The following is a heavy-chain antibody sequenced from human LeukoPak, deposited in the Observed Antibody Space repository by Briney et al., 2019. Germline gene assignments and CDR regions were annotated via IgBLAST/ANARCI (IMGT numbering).Heavy chain of an antibody. Sequence: SETLSLTCAVYGGSFSGYYWSWIRQPPGKGLEWIGEINHSGSTNYNPSLKSRVTISVDTSKNQFSLKLSSVTAADTAVYYCARGLRGSTYYDFWSGSTYFDYWGQGTLVTVSS. V-gene: IGHV4-34*01. D-gene: IGHD3-3*01. CDR2: INHSGST. J-gene: IGHJ4*02. CDR1: GGSFSGYY. CDR3: ARGLRGSTYYDFWSGSTYFDY.